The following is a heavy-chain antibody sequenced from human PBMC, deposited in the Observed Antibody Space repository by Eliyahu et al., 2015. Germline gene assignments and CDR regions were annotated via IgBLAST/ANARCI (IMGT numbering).Heavy chain of an antibody. CDR3: TKDGAGWSDAFDI. D-gene: IGHD6-19*01. CDR2: ISSDGRT. CDR1: GIXVASND. Sequence: EVQLVESGGGLVQPGKSLSLSCAASGIXVASNDMAWVRQAPGKGLEWVSLISSDGRTFYGDSVKGRFTISRDNSKNLVSLQMNSLRVEDTAMYYCTKDGAGWSDAFDIWGQGTVVSVSS. V-gene: IGHV3-66*01. J-gene: IGHJ3*02.